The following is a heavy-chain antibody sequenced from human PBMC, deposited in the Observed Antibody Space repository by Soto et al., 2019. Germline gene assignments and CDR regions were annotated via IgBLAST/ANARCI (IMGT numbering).Heavy chain of an antibody. CDR3: ARRHDILTGPDAFDI. D-gene: IGHD3-9*01. CDR2: IYYSGST. CDR1: GDSVGSDGYY. J-gene: IGHJ3*02. Sequence: QVQVQESGPGLVKPSQTLSLTCTVSGDSVGSDGYYWTWIRQHPGKGLGWIGDIYYSGSTSYHPSLKGRVTISVDTSENHVSLKLNSVTAADTAVYYCARRHDILTGPDAFDIWGQGTMVTVSS. V-gene: IGHV4-31*02.